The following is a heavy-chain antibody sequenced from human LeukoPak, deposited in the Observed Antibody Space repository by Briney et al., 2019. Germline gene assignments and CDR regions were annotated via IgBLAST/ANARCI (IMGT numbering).Heavy chain of an antibody. J-gene: IGHJ4*02. Sequence: GGSLRLSCTASGLTFSTSGFNWVRQAPGQGLEWVASIGPTGSDRYHADTIKGRFTISRDNANNSLYLQMNSLRSEDTAVYYGATETNGRHYDYWGQGTLLTVSS. V-gene: IGHV3-21*06. CDR2: IGPTGSDR. CDR1: GLTFSTSG. D-gene: IGHD1-14*01. CDR3: ATETNGRHYDY.